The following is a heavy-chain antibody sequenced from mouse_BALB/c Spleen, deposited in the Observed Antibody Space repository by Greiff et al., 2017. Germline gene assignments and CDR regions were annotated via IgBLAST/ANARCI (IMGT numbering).Heavy chain of an antibody. CDR3: ARHLYDGYPYYFDY. CDR1: GFAFSSYD. V-gene: IGHV5-12-1*01. CDR2: ISSGGGST. D-gene: IGHD2-3*01. Sequence: EVKLVESGGGLVKPGGSLKLSCAASGFAFSSYDMSWVRQTPEKRLEWVAYISSGGGSTYYPDTVKGRFTISRDNAKNTLYLQMSSLKSEDTAMYYCARHLYDGYPYYFDYWGQGTTLTVSS. J-gene: IGHJ2*01.